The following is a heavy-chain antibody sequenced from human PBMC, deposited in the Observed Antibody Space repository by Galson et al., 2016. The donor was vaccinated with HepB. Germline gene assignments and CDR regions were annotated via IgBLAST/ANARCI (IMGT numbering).Heavy chain of an antibody. D-gene: IGHD4-23*01. J-gene: IGHJ6*02. CDR3: ARERNAVVNAGLGMDV. V-gene: IGHV3-33*01. CDR1: GFTFSDYG. CDR2: IWYDGSKR. Sequence: SLRLSCAASGFTFSDYGMHWVRQAPGKGLEWVAVIWYDGSKRYYVDSVKGRFTISRDNSQNTLYLQRNSLRAEDTAVYYCARERNAVVNAGLGMDVWGQGTTVTVSS.